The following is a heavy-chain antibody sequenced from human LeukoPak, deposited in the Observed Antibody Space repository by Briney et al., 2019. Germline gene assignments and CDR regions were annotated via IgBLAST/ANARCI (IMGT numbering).Heavy chain of an antibody. CDR3: AVAGAMRGVGYYYYYMDV. D-gene: IGHD2-2*01. J-gene: IGHJ6*03. Sequence: ASVKVSCKASGYTFPNYGFTWVRQAPGQGLEWMGGILPLFGTTDYAQRFQGRVSITADESTTTAYLELSRLRSEDTAVYYCAVAGAMRGVGYYYYYMDVWGKGTTISVSS. CDR2: ILPLFGTT. V-gene: IGHV1-69*13. CDR1: GYTFPNYG.